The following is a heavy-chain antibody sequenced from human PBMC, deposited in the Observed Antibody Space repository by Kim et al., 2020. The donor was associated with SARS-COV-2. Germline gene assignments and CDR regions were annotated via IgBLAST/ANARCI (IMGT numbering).Heavy chain of an antibody. D-gene: IGHD2-15*01. CDR2: ISYDGSNK. Sequence: GGSLRLSCAASGFTFSSYAMHWVRQAPGKGLEWVAVISYDGSNKYYVDSVKGRFTISRDNSKNTLYLQMNSLRAEDTAVYYCARDGEESGYCSGGSCYYFAYWGQGTLVTVSS. V-gene: IGHV3-30*04. CDR3: ARDGEESGYCSGGSCYYFAY. J-gene: IGHJ4*02. CDR1: GFTFSSYA.